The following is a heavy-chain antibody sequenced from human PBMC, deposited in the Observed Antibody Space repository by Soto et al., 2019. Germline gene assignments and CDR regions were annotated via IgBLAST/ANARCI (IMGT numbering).Heavy chain of an antibody. V-gene: IGHV4-31*02. CDR3: ARSGGNSYYYGMDV. Sequence: QVQLQESGPGLVKPSQTLSLTCSVSGGSISSGGYYWSWIRQPPGKGLEWIGYVYYSANTHYTPSLKGRISISADTSKNQFSLNLSSVTAPDTAVYYCARSGGNSYYYGMDVWGQGTTVTVSS. CDR2: VYYSANT. D-gene: IGHD3-10*01. CDR1: GGSISSGGYY. J-gene: IGHJ6*02.